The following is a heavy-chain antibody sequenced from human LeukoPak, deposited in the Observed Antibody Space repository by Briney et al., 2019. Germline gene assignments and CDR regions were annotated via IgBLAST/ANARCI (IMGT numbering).Heavy chain of an antibody. CDR1: GFSFTRYA. CDR2: ISTYSGDT. Sequence: VASVKVSCKASGFSFTRYAISWVRQAPGQGLEWMGWISTYSGDTNYAQKFQGRVTMTTDTSTTTAYMELRSLRSDDTAVYYCARDPSNTSGRYAYFDYWGQGTLVTVSS. D-gene: IGHD6-19*01. J-gene: IGHJ4*02. V-gene: IGHV1-18*01. CDR3: ARDPSNTSGRYAYFDY.